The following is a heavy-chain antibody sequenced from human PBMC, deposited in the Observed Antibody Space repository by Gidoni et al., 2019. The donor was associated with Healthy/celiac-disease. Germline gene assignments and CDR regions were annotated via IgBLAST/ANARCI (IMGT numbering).Heavy chain of an antibody. CDR2: INHSGST. V-gene: IGHV4-34*01. CDR1: GGSFSGYY. J-gene: IGHJ6*02. D-gene: IGHD6-13*01. Sequence: QVQLQQWGAGLLKPSETLSLTCAVYGGSFSGYYWSWIRQPPGKGLEWIGEINHSGSTNYNPSLKSRVTISVDTSKNQFSLKLSSVTAADTAVYYCARASRIAAAGDYYYYGMDVWGQGTTVTVSS. CDR3: ARASRIAAAGDYYYYGMDV.